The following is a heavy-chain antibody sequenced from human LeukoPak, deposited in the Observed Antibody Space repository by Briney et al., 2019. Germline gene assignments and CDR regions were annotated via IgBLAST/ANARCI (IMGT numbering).Heavy chain of an antibody. CDR3: ARDLRDSSGYYYGSYAFDI. J-gene: IGHJ3*02. V-gene: IGHV3-53*01. CDR1: GITVSTNY. CDR2: IYSGGAT. Sequence: GGSLRLSCAASGITVSTNYMSWVRQAPGKGLEWVSIIYSGGATFYAGSVKGRFTISRDNSKNTLYLQMNSLRAEDTAVYYCARDLRDSSGYYYGSYAFDIWGQGTMVTVSS. D-gene: IGHD3-22*01.